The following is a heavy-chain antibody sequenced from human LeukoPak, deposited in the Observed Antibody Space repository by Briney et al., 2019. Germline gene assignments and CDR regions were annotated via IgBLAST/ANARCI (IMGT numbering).Heavy chain of an antibody. CDR2: INAGNGNT. Sequence: GASVKVSCKASVYTFTSYAMHWVRQAPGQRLEWMGWINAGNGNTKYSQKFQGRVTITRDTSASTAYMELSSLRSEDTAVYYCARGPYYYGSGSYYFGWFDPWGQGTLVTVSS. CDR1: VYTFTSYA. J-gene: IGHJ5*02. V-gene: IGHV1-3*01. CDR3: ARGPYYYGSGSYYFGWFDP. D-gene: IGHD3-10*01.